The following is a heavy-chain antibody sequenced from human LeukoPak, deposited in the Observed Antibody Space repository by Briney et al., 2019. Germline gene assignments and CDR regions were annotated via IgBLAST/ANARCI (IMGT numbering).Heavy chain of an antibody. CDR1: GGSLSSGDYY. V-gene: IGHV4-39*01. CDR3: ACRIAVAGTLFDY. J-gene: IGHJ4*02. Sequence: PSETLSLTCTVSGGSLSSGDYYWSWIRQPPGKGLEWIGSIYYSGSTYYNPSLKSRVTISVDTSKNQFSLKLSSVTAADTAVYYCACRIAVAGTLFDYWGQGTLVTVSS. CDR2: IYYSGST. D-gene: IGHD6-19*01.